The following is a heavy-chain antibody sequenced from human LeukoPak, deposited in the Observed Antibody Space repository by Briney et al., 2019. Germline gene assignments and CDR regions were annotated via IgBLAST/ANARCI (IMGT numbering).Heavy chain of an antibody. J-gene: IGHJ5*02. V-gene: IGHV1-8*01. Sequence: ASVKVSCKASGYSFTSYDINWVRQATGQGLEWMGWMNPNSGNTGYAQKFQGRVTMTRNTSISTAYMELSSLRSEDTAVYYCARGAIPGVVVPAATNCFDPWGQGTLVTVSS. CDR1: GYSFTSYD. CDR2: MNPNSGNT. D-gene: IGHD2-2*01. CDR3: ARGAIPGVVVPAATNCFDP.